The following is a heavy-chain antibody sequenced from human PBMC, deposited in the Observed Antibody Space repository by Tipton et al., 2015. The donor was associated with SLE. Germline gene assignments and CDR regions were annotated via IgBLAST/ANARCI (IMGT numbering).Heavy chain of an antibody. V-gene: IGHV4-61*02. D-gene: IGHD6-6*01. CDR1: GGSISSGSYY. Sequence: TLSLTCTVSGGSISSGSYYWSWIRQPAGKGLEWIGRIYTSGSTNYNPSLKSRVTISVDTSKNQFSLRLSSVTAADTAVYYCARNSWEQLGYYYYGMDVWGQGTTVTVSS. CDR2: IYTSGST. J-gene: IGHJ6*02. CDR3: ARNSWEQLGYYYYGMDV.